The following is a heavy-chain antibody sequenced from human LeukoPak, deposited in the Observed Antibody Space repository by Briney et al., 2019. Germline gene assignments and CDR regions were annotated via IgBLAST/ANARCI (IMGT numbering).Heavy chain of an antibody. J-gene: IGHJ4*02. D-gene: IGHD3-3*01. CDR1: GYTFTSYD. CDR2: MNPNSGNT. Sequence: ASVKVSCKASGYTFTSYDVNWVRQATGQGLEWMGWMNPNSGNTGYAQKFQGRVTMTRSTSISTAYMELSSLRSEDTAVYYCARGTASFGVVIIYYFDYWGQGTLVTVSS. V-gene: IGHV1-8*01. CDR3: ARGTASFGVVIIYYFDY.